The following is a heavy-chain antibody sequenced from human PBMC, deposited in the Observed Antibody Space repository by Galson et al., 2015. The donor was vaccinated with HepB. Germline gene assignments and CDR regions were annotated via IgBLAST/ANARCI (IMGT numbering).Heavy chain of an antibody. CDR1: GFTFSSYW. Sequence: SLRLSCAASGFTFSSYWMSWVRQAPGKGLEWVANIKQDGSEKYYVDSVKGRFTISRDNAKNSLYLQMNSLRAEDTAVYYCARVTMVRGVMFDYWGQGTLVTVSP. CDR3: ARVTMVRGVMFDY. V-gene: IGHV3-7*03. CDR2: IKQDGSEK. J-gene: IGHJ4*02. D-gene: IGHD3-10*01.